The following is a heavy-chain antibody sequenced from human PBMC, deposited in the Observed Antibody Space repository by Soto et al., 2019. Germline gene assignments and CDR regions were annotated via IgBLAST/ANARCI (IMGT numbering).Heavy chain of an antibody. J-gene: IGHJ4*02. D-gene: IGHD5-12*01. Sequence: EVQLVESGGGLIQPGGSLRLSCAASGFTVSSNYMSWVRQAPGKGLEWVSVIYSGGSTYYADSVKGRFTISRDNSKNTLYLQMNSLRAEDTAVYYCVTQPLSIVATKGRGIDYWGQGTLVTVSS. V-gene: IGHV3-53*01. CDR2: IYSGGST. CDR1: GFTVSSNY. CDR3: VTQPLSIVATKGRGIDY.